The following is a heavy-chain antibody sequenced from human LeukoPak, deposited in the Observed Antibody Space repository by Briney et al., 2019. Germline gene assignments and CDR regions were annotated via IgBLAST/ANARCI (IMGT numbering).Heavy chain of an antibody. V-gene: IGHV4-61*02. CDR3: ARGYSSGWYQDVFDI. J-gene: IGHJ3*02. Sequence: SETLSLTCTVSGGSISSGSYYWSWIRQPAGKGLEWIGRIYTSGSTNYNPSLKSRVTISVDTSKNHFSLKLSSVTAADTAVYYCARGYSSGWYQDVFDIWGQGTMVTVSS. CDR2: IYTSGST. CDR1: GGSISSGSYY. D-gene: IGHD6-19*01.